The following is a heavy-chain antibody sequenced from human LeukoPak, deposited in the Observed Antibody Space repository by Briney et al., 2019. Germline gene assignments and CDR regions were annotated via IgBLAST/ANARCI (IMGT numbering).Heavy chain of an antibody. V-gene: IGHV3-33*01. CDR3: ARDFPPDYYDSSGYVDY. Sequence: PGRSLRLSCAASGFTFSSYGMHWVRQAPGKGLEWVAVIWYDGSNKYYADSVKGRFTISRDNSKNTLYLQMDSLRAEDTAVYYCARDFPPDYYDSSGYVDYWGQGTLVTVSS. D-gene: IGHD3-22*01. CDR2: IWYDGSNK. CDR1: GFTFSSYG. J-gene: IGHJ4*02.